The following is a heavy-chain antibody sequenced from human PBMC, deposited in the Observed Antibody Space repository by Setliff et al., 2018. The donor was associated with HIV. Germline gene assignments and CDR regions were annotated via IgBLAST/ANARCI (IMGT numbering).Heavy chain of an antibody. J-gene: IGHJ3*02. CDR1: GYSFSNYW. V-gene: IGHV5-51*01. D-gene: IGHD3-22*01. CDR2: IYCGDSRT. Sequence: PGESLKISCKGSGYSFSNYWIGWVRQMPGKGLEWMGLIYCGDSRTRYSPSFQGQVTISTDKSISTAFLQWSSLKASDTAMYYCARHSHYDRSGYYYHKMPDDAFDIWGQGTMVTVSS. CDR3: ARHSHYDRSGYYYHKMPDDAFDI.